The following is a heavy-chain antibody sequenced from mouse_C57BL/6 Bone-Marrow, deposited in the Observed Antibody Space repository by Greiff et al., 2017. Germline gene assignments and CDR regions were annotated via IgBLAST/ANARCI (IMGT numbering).Heavy chain of an antibody. CDR1: GFTISDYG. CDR3: ARHWDGAMDY. CDR2: ISNLAYSI. Sequence: EVMLVESGGGLVQPGGSLKLSCAASGFTISDYGMAWVRQAPRKGPEWVAFISNLAYSIYYADTVTGRFTISRENAKNTLYLEMSSLRSEDTAMDYCARHWDGAMDYWGQGTSVTVSS. V-gene: IGHV5-15*04. J-gene: IGHJ4*01. D-gene: IGHD4-1*01.